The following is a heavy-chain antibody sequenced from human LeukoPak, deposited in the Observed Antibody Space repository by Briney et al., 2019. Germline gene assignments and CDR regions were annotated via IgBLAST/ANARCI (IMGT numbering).Heavy chain of an antibody. D-gene: IGHD2-2*01. V-gene: IGHV3-30*18. Sequence: GGSLRLSCAASGFTFSNYGVHWVRQAPGKGLEWVAVISYDGSNKNHADSVKGRFTISRDNSKNTLYLQMNSLRAEDTAVYYCAKPTPVLSAAMAGSEYWGQGTLVTVSS. J-gene: IGHJ4*02. CDR1: GFTFSNYG. CDR3: AKPTPVLSAAMAGSEY. CDR2: ISYDGSNK.